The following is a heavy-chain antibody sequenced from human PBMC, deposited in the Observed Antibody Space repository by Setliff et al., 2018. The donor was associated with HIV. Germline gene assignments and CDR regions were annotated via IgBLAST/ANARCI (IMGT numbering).Heavy chain of an antibody. CDR1: GVSISSSSYF. D-gene: IGHD3-9*01. Sequence: LSLPCAVSGVSISSSSYFWGWIRRPPGTGLDWIGSIYFSGSTYYNPSLESRVTISMDTSKNQFSLKLTSVTAADTAVYYCARHPRHYNILTGYRYYYMDVWGKGTTVTVSS. CDR3: ARHPRHYNILTGYRYYYMDV. J-gene: IGHJ6*03. CDR2: IYFSGST. V-gene: IGHV4-39*01.